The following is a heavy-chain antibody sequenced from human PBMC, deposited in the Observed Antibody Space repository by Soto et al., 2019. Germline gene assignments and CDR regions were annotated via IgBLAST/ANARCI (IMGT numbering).Heavy chain of an antibody. Sequence: ESGGGLVQPGGSLRLSCAASGFTFSSYAMSWVRQAPGKGPEWVSAITASAGNTYYADSVKGRFTISRDNSKNTLYLQMNGLRADDTAVYYCVKEADTLNQFDYWGQGTLVTVSS. CDR2: ITASAGNT. V-gene: IGHV3-23*01. D-gene: IGHD2-15*01. CDR3: VKEADTLNQFDY. CDR1: GFTFSSYA. J-gene: IGHJ4*02.